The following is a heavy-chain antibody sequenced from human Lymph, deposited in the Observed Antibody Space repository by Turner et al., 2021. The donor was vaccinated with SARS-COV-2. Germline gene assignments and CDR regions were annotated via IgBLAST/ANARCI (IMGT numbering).Heavy chain of an antibody. D-gene: IGHD1-26*01. J-gene: IGHJ3*02. CDR1: GGTFSTYV. Sequence: QVQLVQSGAEVKKPGSSVKVSCKASGGTFSTYVISWVRKAPGQGLEWMGGIIPILVIANYAQKFQGRVTITADKSTSTAYMELSSLRSEDTAVYHCARRHSGNYDAFDIWGQGTMVTVSS. CDR2: IIPILVIA. V-gene: IGHV1-69*10. CDR3: ARRHSGNYDAFDI.